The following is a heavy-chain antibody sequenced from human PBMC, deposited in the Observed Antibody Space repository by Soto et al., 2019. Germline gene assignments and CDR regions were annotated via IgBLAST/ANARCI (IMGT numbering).Heavy chain of an antibody. D-gene: IGHD6-19*01. V-gene: IGHV1-69*13. CDR1: GGTFSSYA. CDR2: IIPI. CDR3: ARGVVAGNYYYGMDV. J-gene: IGHJ6*02. Sequence: SVKVSCKASGGTFSSYAISWVRQAPGQGLEWMGGIIPINHAQKFQARVTITAEESTSTAYMEPSSLRSEDTAVYYCARGVVAGNYYYGMDVWGQGTTVTVSS.